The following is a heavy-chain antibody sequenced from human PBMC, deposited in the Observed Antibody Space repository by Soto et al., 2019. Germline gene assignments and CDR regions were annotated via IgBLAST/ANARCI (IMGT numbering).Heavy chain of an antibody. CDR2: IYPGDSDT. J-gene: IGHJ6*02. Sequence: GESLKISCTASGYTFTSYWIGWVRQMPGKGLEWMGVIYPGDSDTRYGPSFQGQVTISADKSIRTAYLQRNSLKASDTAMYYCAFYSSGYYYGMDVWGQGTTVTVSS. CDR1: GYTFTSYW. D-gene: IGHD6-6*01. V-gene: IGHV5-51*01. CDR3: AFYSSGYYYGMDV.